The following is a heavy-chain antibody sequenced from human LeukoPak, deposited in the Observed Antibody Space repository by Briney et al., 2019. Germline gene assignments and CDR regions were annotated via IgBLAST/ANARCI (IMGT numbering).Heavy chain of an antibody. CDR2: TYYRSTWYN. D-gene: IGHD2-2*01. J-gene: IGHJ5*02. CDR1: GDSVSSNSVT. Sequence: QTFSFTCAISGDSVSSNSVTWNWIRQSPSRGLEWLGWTYYRSTWYNDYAVSVRGRITVNPDTSKNQFSLHLNSVTPEDTAVYYCARRLTQYDCFDPWGQGILVTVSS. CDR3: ARRLTQYDCFDP. V-gene: IGHV6-1*01.